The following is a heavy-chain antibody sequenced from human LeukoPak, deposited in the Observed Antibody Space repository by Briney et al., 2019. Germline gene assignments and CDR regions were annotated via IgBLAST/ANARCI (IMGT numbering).Heavy chain of an antibody. CDR1: GYTFSRYY. V-gene: IGHV1-2*02. Sequence: ASVKVSCKASGYTFSRYYMHWVRQAPGQGLEWIGWIDPNNGATNYAQKFQGRVTMTRDTSISTAYMELSRLTSDDTAVYYCARDEGGYSNYGAGYSQHWGQGTLVTVSS. CDR3: ARDEGGYSNYGAGYSQH. D-gene: IGHD4-11*01. CDR2: IDPNNGAT. J-gene: IGHJ1*01.